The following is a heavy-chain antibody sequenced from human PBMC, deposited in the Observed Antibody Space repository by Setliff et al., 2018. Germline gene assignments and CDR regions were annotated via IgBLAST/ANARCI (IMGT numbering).Heavy chain of an antibody. D-gene: IGHD2-15*01. CDR3: ARDRVVVLAGRRGFYFDY. Sequence: PSETLSLTCTVSGDSISSRRNYWTWIRQPAGKGLEWIGRLYTSGDTNYNPSLKSRVSMSLDTSKNQFSLKLSSVTAADTAVYYCARDRVVVLAGRRGFYFDYWGQGTLVTVSS. V-gene: IGHV4-61*02. CDR1: GDSISSRRNY. CDR2: LYTSGDT. J-gene: IGHJ4*02.